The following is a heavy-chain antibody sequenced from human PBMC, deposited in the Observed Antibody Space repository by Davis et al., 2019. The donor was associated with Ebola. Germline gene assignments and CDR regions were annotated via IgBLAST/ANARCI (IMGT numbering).Heavy chain of an antibody. Sequence: GESLKISCTGSGYSFTSYWIGWVRQMPGKGLEWMGIIYPGDSDTRYSPPFQGQVTFSADKSISTAYLQWSSLKASDTAMYYCARWGRTYYDGSGYFDYWGQGTLVTVSS. V-gene: IGHV5-51*01. CDR2: IYPGDSDT. D-gene: IGHD3-22*01. CDR1: GYSFTSYW. CDR3: ARWGRTYYDGSGYFDY. J-gene: IGHJ4*02.